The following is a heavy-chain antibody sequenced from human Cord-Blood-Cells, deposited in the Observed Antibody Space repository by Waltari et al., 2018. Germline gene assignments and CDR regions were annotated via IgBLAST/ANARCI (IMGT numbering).Heavy chain of an antibody. CDR3: AREGPAATTFFDY. CDR1: GGSFSGYY. CDR2: INHSGST. J-gene: IGHJ4*02. Sequence: QVQLQQWGAGLLTPSETLSLTCAVYGGSFSGYYWSWIRQPPGKGLEWIGEINHSGSTNYNPSLKSRVTISVDTSKSQFSLKLSSVTAADTAVYYCAREGPAATTFFDYWGQGTLVTVSS. D-gene: IGHD2-2*01. V-gene: IGHV4-34*01.